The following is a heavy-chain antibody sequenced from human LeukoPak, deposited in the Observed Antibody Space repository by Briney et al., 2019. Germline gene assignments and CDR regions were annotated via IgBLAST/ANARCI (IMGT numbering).Heavy chain of an antibody. CDR1: GFTVDSNY. CDR3: ARGDDSGYYDYFDY. Sequence: GGSLRLSCAASGFTVDSNYLSWVRQAPGKGLEWVSTIYTGGNTYYAASVKGRFTIPRDFSKNTVFLHMNSLRAEDTAMYYCARGDDSGYYDYFDYWGQGALVTVSS. V-gene: IGHV3-53*01. D-gene: IGHD3-22*01. J-gene: IGHJ4*02. CDR2: IYTGGNT.